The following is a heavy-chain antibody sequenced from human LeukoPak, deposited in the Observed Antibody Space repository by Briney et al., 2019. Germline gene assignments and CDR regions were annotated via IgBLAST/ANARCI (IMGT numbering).Heavy chain of an antibody. CDR2: ISGSGGST. CDR1: GFTFSSYE. CDR3: AKMTQLVFNYFDY. Sequence: PGGSLRLSCAASGFTFSSYEMNWVRQAPGKGLDWVSAISGSGGSTYYADSVKGRFTISRDNSKNTLYLQMNSLRAEDTAVYYCAKMTQLVFNYFDYWGQGTLVTVSS. D-gene: IGHD5-24*01. V-gene: IGHV3-23*01. J-gene: IGHJ4*02.